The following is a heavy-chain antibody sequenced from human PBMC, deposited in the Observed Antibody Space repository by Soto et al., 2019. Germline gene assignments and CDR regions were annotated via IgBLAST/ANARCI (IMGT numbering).Heavy chain of an antibody. CDR3: AHRVLRTVFGLVTTTAIYFDF. CDR1: GFSLTTSGVG. CDR2: LYWAGDK. D-gene: IGHD3-3*01. V-gene: IGHV2-5*02. J-gene: IGHJ4*02. Sequence: QITLKESGPTVVKPTETLILTCTFSGFSLTTSGVGVCWVLQSPGKAPEWLALLYWAGDKRYSTSLKSRFTIPEAPSKTPVALTRANVDPADTATYYCAHRVLRTVFGLVTTTAIYFDFWGQGTPVVVSS.